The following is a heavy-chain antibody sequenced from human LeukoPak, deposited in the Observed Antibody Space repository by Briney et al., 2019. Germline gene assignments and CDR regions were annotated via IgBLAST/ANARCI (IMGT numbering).Heavy chain of an antibody. CDR3: AREEIEYSSSNYFDY. D-gene: IGHD6-6*01. J-gene: IGHJ4*02. CDR2: ISSSSSTI. V-gene: IGHV3-48*01. Sequence: GGSLRLSCAASGFTFSSYSMNWVRQAPGKGLEWVSYISSSSSTIYYADSVKGRFTISRDNAKNSLYLQMNSLRAEDTVVNYCAREEIEYSSSNYFDYWGQGTLVTVSS. CDR1: GFTFSSYS.